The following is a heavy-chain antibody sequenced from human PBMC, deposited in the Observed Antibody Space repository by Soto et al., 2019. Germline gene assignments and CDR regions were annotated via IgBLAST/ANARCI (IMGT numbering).Heavy chain of an antibody. D-gene: IGHD6-6*01. CDR2: IDPSDSYT. Sequence: GESLKISCRCSGYSFTSYWITWVRQMPGKGLEWMGRIDPSDSYTTYSPSFQGHVTIPAGKSISTAYLQWSSLKASDTAMYYCASIADRRGTIYYYYGMDVWGQGTTVTVSS. CDR1: GYSFTSYW. CDR3: ASIADRRGTIYYYYGMDV. V-gene: IGHV5-10-1*01. J-gene: IGHJ6*02.